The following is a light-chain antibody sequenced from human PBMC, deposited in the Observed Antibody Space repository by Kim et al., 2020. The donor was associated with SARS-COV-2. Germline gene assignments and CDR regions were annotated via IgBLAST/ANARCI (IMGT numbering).Light chain of an antibody. J-gene: IGKJ1*01. CDR3: QQYDRDST. CDR1: QSISTW. Sequence: SASVGDRVTITCRASQSISTWLAWYQQKLGKAPKLLICDASNLESGVPPRFSGSGSGTEFTLTISSLQPDDVATYYCQQYDRDSTFGQGTKVDIK. CDR2: DAS. V-gene: IGKV1-5*01.